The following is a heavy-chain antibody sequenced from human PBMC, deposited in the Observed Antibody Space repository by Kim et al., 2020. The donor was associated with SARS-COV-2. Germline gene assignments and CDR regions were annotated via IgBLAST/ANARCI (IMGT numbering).Heavy chain of an antibody. D-gene: IGHD1-1*01. J-gene: IGHJ5*02. Sequence: SETLSLTCTVSGASISDYCWSWIRQPPGQGLEWIGCIYYKGNTNYNHSLRSRVTISLDTSKKQFSLKLTSVTAADTAVYYCAGAQGDNPYNRLDPWGQGTLVTVSS. CDR1: GASISDYC. CDR3: AGAQGDNPYNRLDP. CDR2: IYYKGNT. V-gene: IGHV4-59*13.